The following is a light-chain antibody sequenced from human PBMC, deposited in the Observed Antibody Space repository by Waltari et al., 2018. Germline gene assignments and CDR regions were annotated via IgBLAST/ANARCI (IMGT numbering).Light chain of an antibody. CDR1: NSDVGAYNY. CDR3: SSYAHNNHFV. V-gene: IGLV2-8*01. J-gene: IGLJ1*01. Sequence: QSVLTQPPSATGSPGQSVTISCTGTNSDVGAYNYVPWYQQHPGKVPKLLIYEVTKRPSGFPDRFSGSKSGNTASLTVSGLQADDEADYYCSSYAHNNHFVFGTGTKVTVL. CDR2: EVT.